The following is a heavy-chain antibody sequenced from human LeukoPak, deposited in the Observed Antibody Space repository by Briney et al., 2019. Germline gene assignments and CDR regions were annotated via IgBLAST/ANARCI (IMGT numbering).Heavy chain of an antibody. CDR1: GFTFSSYW. J-gene: IGHJ4*02. D-gene: IGHD1-26*01. CDR3: ARRKTSGSYEKYYFDY. V-gene: IGHV3-7*03. Sequence: GGSLRLSCAASGFTFSSYWMSWVRQAPEKGLEWVANIKQDGSEKYYVDSVKGRFTISRDNAKNSLYLQMNSLRAEDTAVYYCARRKTSGSYEKYYFDYWGQGTLVTVSS. CDR2: IKQDGSEK.